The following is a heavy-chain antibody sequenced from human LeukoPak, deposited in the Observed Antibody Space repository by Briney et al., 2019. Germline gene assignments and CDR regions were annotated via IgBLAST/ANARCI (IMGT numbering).Heavy chain of an antibody. V-gene: IGHV3-20*04. D-gene: IGHD6-6*01. CDR2: INWNGGST. J-gene: IGHJ4*02. CDR1: GFTFDDYG. Sequence: GGSLRLSCAASGFTFDDYGMSWVRQAPGKGLEWVSGINWNGGSTGYADSVKGRFTISRDNAKNSLYLQMNSLRAEDTALYYCARELISSSSVLLPDYWGQGTLVTVSS. CDR3: ARELISSSSVLLPDY.